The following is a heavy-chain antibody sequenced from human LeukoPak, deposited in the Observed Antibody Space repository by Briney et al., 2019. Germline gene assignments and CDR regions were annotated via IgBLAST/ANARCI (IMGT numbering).Heavy chain of an antibody. V-gene: IGHV4-4*02. D-gene: IGHD3-22*01. Sequence: PSETLSLTCAVSGGSISSYIWWSWARQPPGKGPEWIGEISHSGTTNYNPSLKSRVTISVDKSKNQFSLNLSSVTAADTAVYYCARYLHYYDSSGLSTHDAFDIWGQGTMVTVSS. J-gene: IGHJ3*02. CDR3: ARYLHYYDSSGLSTHDAFDI. CDR2: ISHSGTT. CDR1: GGSISSYIW.